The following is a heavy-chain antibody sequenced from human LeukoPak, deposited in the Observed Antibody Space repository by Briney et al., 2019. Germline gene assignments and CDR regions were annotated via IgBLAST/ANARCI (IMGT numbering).Heavy chain of an antibody. V-gene: IGHV4-39*07. Sequence: SETLSLTCTVSGGSISSSSYYWGWVRQPPGKGLEWIGSMYYSGSTYYNPSLKSRVTISVDTSKNQFSLKLSSVTAADTAVYYCARVPPGYSSSWCDYWGQGTLVTVSS. CDR3: ARVPPGYSSSWCDY. D-gene: IGHD6-13*01. J-gene: IGHJ4*02. CDR2: MYYSGST. CDR1: GGSISSSSYY.